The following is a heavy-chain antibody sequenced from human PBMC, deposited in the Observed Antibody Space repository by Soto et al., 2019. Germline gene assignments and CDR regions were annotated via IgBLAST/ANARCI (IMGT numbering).Heavy chain of an antibody. Sequence: TISRCSPSSEKNYWSWIRQHPGKGLEWIGYIYYSGSTYYKPSLKSRVTISVDTSKNQFSLKLSSVTAADTAVYYCARTPGYWGQGTLVTVSS. CDR1: RCSPSSEKNY. J-gene: IGHJ4*02. V-gene: IGHV4-31*02. CDR2: IYYSGST. CDR3: ARTPGY.